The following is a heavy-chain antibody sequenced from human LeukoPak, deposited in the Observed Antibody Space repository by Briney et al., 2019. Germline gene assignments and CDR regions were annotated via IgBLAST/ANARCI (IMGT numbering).Heavy chain of an antibody. CDR3: ARVRDYGGIGEDY. CDR2: MNPNSGNT. J-gene: IGHJ4*02. D-gene: IGHD3-16*01. Sequence: GASVKVSCKASGYTFTSYDINWVRQATGQGLEWMGWMNPNSGNTGYAQKFQGRVTITRNTSISTAYMGLRSLRSDDTAVYYCARVRDYGGIGEDYWGQGTLVTVSS. V-gene: IGHV1-8*03. CDR1: GYTFTSYD.